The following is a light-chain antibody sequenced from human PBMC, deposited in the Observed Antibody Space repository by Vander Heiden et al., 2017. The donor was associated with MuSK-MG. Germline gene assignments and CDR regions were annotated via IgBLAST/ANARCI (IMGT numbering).Light chain of an antibody. CDR3: QQYNTYPVT. V-gene: IGKV1-5*03. CDR2: KAS. Sequence: DIQMTQSPSTLSASVGDRLTITSRASQKINSWLAWYQQKPGTAPKLLIYKASRLESGVPSRFSGSESGTEFTLTISSLQPDDFATYFCQQYNTYPVTFGQGTKLEI. CDR1: QKINSW. J-gene: IGKJ2*01.